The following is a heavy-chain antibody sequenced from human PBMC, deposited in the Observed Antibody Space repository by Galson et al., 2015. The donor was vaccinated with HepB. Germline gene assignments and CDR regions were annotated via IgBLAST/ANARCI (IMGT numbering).Heavy chain of an antibody. J-gene: IGHJ6*03. Sequence: SVKVSCKASGYTFSRYGISWVRQAPGQGLEWMGWISGYNGDTDYAQKVQGRVTMTTDTSTNTAYMELRSLRSDDTAVYYCAREGLDIVVVPAADNYMDVWGKGTTVTVSS. CDR2: ISGYNGDT. D-gene: IGHD2-2*03. CDR1: GYTFSRYG. CDR3: AREGLDIVVVPAADNYMDV. V-gene: IGHV1-18*01.